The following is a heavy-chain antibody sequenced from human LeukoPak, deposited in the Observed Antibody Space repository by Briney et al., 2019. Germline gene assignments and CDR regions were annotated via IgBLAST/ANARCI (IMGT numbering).Heavy chain of an antibody. J-gene: IGHJ6*04. V-gene: IGHV3-23*01. D-gene: IGHD4-17*01. Sequence: QPGGSLRLSCAASGFTFSSYGMSWVRQAPGKGLEWVSTISGTSGSTYYADSVKGRYTISRDNSKNTLYPQMNSLRAEDTAVYYCAKGRAYGDYADVWAKGTTVTVSS. CDR3: AKGRAYGDYADV. CDR2: ISGTSGST. CDR1: GFTFSSYG.